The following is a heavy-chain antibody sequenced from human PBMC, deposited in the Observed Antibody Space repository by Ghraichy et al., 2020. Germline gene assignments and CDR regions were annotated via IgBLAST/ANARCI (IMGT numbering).Heavy chain of an antibody. CDR2: INQDGSEK. CDR3: ARVNISFIEVSGVSKFFDY. J-gene: IGHJ4*02. Sequence: GGSLRLSCVASGFTFGRQWMTWVRQAPGTGLEWVANINQDGSEKYFLDSVEGRFTISRDNDKNSVFLHMNILRAEDTGVYYCARVNISFIEVSGVSKFFDYWGQGTLVAVSS. D-gene: IGHD2/OR15-2a*01. CDR1: GFTFGRQW. V-gene: IGHV3-7*04.